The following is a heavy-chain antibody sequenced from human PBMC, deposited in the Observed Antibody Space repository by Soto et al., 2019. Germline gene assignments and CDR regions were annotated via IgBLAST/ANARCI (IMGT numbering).Heavy chain of an antibody. CDR2: IKQDGSEK. Sequence: GGSLRLSCAASGFTFSSYWMSWVRQAPGKGLEWVANIKQDGSEKYYVDSVKGRFTISRDNAKNSLYLQMNSLRAEDTAVYYCASQQQHHLFGYYYFYMDVWGRGTTVTVSS. CDR1: GFTFSSYW. J-gene: IGHJ6*03. V-gene: IGHV3-7*01. D-gene: IGHD6-13*01. CDR3: ASQQQHHLFGYYYFYMDV.